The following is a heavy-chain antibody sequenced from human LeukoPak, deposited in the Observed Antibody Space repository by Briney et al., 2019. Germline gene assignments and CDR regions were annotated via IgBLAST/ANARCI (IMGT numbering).Heavy chain of an antibody. CDR3: ATRSVVVVVAATQDWFDP. D-gene: IGHD2-15*01. CDR2: INHSGST. V-gene: IGHV4-34*01. Sequence: SETLSLTCAVYGGSFSGYYWSWIRQPPGKGLEWIGEINHSGSTNYNPSLKSRVTISVDTSKNQFSLKLSPVTAADTAVYYCATRSVVVVVAATQDWFDPWGQGTLVTVSS. J-gene: IGHJ5*02. CDR1: GGSFSGYY.